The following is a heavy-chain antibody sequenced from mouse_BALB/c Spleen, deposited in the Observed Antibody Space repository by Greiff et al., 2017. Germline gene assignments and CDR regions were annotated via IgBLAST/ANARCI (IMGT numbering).Heavy chain of an antibody. V-gene: IGHV5-17*02. CDR1: GFTFSSFG. Sequence: EVQGVESGGGLVQPGGSRKLSCAASGFTFSSFGMHWVRQAPEKGLEWVAYISSGSSTIYYADTVKGRFTISRDNPKNTLFLQMTSLRSEDTAMYYCARRDPYWYFDVWGAGTTVTVSS. CDR3: ARRDPYWYFDV. D-gene: IGHD3-3*01. CDR2: ISSGSSTI. J-gene: IGHJ1*01.